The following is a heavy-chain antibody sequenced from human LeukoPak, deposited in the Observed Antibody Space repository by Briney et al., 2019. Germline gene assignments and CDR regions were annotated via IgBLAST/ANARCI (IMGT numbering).Heavy chain of an antibody. CDR3: ARAPAAMVCFDY. Sequence: PGGSLRLSCAASGFTFSSYAMHWVRQAPGKGLEWVAVISYDGSNKYYADSVKDRFTISRDNSKNTLYLQMNSLRAEDTAVYYCARAPAAMVCFDYWGQGTLVTVSS. CDR2: ISYDGSNK. CDR1: GFTFSSYA. J-gene: IGHJ4*02. D-gene: IGHD5-18*01. V-gene: IGHV3-30-3*01.